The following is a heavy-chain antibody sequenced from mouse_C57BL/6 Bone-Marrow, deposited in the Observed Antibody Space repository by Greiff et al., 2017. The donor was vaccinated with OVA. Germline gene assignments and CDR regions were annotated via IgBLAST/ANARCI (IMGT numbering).Heavy chain of an antibody. CDR2: ISGGGGNT. J-gene: IGHJ4*01. CDR1: VFTFSSYT. Sequence: EVKLMESGGGLVKPGGSLKLSCAASVFTFSSYTMSWVRQTPEKRLEWVATISGGGGNTYYPDSVKGRFTISRDNAKNTLYLQMSRLRSEDTALYYGARHHYCSTLYAMDYWGQGTSVTVSS. D-gene: IGHD1-1*01. V-gene: IGHV5-9*01. CDR3: ARHHYCSTLYAMDY.